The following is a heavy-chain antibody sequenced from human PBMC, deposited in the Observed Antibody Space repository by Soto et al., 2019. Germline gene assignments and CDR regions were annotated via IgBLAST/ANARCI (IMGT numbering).Heavy chain of an antibody. J-gene: IGHJ3*02. Sequence: ASVKVSCKASGYTFTGYYMHWVRQAPGQGLEWMGWINPNSGGTNYAQKFQGWVTMTRDTSISTAYMELSRLRSDDTAVYYCGRGYLYNTLPPHRSRPSIRAFDIWGQGTMVTVSS. CDR3: GRGYLYNTLPPHRSRPSIRAFDI. V-gene: IGHV1-2*04. CDR1: GYTFTGYY. D-gene: IGHD1-1*01. CDR2: INPNSGGT.